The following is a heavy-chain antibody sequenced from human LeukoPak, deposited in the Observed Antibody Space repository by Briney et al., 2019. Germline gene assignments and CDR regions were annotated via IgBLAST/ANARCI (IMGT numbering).Heavy chain of an antibody. CDR2: MNPNSGNT. D-gene: IGHD2-15*01. Sequence: ASVKVSCKASGYTFSSYGISWVRQATGQGLEWMGWMNPNSGNTGYAQKFQGRVTMTRNTSISTAYMELSSLRSEDTAVYYCARAGGYCGRISCPYYFDYWGQGSLVAVSS. CDR3: ARAGGYCGRISCPYYFDY. CDR1: GYTFSSYG. J-gene: IGHJ4*02. V-gene: IGHV1-8*02.